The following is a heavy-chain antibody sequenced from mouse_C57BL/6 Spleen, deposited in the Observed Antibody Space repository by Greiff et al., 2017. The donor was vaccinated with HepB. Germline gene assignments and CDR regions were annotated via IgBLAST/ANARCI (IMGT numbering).Heavy chain of an antibody. Sequence: VNLVESGPELVKPGASVKISCKASGYAFSSSWMNWVKQRPGKGLEWIGRIYPGDGDTNYNGKFKGKATLTADKSSSTAYMQLSSLTSEDSAVYFCARRGVVDSYYFDYWGQGTTVTVSS. CDR2: IYPGDGDT. CDR3: ARRGVVDSYYFDY. D-gene: IGHD1-1*01. CDR1: GYAFSSSW. V-gene: IGHV1-82*01. J-gene: IGHJ2*01.